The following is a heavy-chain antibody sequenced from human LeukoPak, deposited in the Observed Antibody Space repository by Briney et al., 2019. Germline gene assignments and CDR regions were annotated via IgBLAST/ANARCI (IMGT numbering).Heavy chain of an antibody. J-gene: IGHJ3*02. CDR3: ATAYDYVWGSYRHDAFDI. D-gene: IGHD3-16*02. Sequence: SETLSLTCTVSGGSIGSHYWSWIRQPPGKGLEWIGYIYYSGSTNYNPSLKSRVTISVDTSKNQFSLKLSSVTAADTAVYYCATAYDYVWGSYRHDAFDIWGQGTMVTVSS. V-gene: IGHV4-59*11. CDR2: IYYSGST. CDR1: GGSIGSHY.